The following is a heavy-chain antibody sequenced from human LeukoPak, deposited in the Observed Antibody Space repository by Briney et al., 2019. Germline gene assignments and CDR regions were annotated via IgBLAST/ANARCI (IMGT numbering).Heavy chain of an antibody. CDR1: GGSISSYY. CDR3: ARLTGYSSESWFDP. D-gene: IGHD3-9*01. J-gene: IGHJ5*02. CDR2: IYYSGST. V-gene: IGHV4-59*01. Sequence: SETLSLTCTVSGGSISSYYWSWIRQPPGKGLEWIGYIYYSGSTNYNPSLKSRVTISVDTSKNQFSLKLSSVTAADTAVYYCARLTGYSSESWFDPWGQGTLVTVSS.